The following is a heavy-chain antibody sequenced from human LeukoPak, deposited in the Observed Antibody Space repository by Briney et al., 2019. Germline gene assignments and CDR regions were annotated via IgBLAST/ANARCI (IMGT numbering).Heavy chain of an antibody. J-gene: IGHJ4*02. Sequence: ASVKVSCKASGYTFTGDYMHWVRQAPGQGLEWMGWINPNSGGTNYAQKFQGRVTMTRDTSISTAYMELSRLRSDDTAVYYCANAIVGATTGLDYWGQGTLVTVSS. CDR1: GYTFTGDY. CDR3: ANAIVGATTGLDY. V-gene: IGHV1-2*02. CDR2: INPNSGGT. D-gene: IGHD1-26*01.